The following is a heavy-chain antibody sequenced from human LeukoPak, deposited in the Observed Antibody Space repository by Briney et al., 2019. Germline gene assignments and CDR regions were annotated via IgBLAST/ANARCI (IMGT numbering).Heavy chain of an antibody. Sequence: ASVKVSCKASGYTFTGYYMHWVRQAPGQGLEWMGWINPNSGGTNYAQKFQGRVTMTRDTSISTAYMELSRLRSDDTAVYYCAREIKSKVAAAGTPGDYWGQGTLVTVSS. CDR2: INPNSGGT. D-gene: IGHD6-13*01. CDR3: AREIKSKVAAAGTPGDY. V-gene: IGHV1-2*02. J-gene: IGHJ4*02. CDR1: GYTFTGYY.